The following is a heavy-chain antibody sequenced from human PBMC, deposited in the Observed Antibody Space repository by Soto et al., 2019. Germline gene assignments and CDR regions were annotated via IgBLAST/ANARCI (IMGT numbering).Heavy chain of an antibody. V-gene: IGHV3-33*01. CDR1: RLTFSTYD. CDR2: IWSDASRE. D-gene: IGHD3-16*01. CDR3: AGEPRGGAYDMDV. J-gene: IGHJ6*02. Sequence: QVQLVESGGGVVQPGTSLRLSCAASRLTFSTYDMHWVRQAPGKGLEWVALIWSDASREFYADSVKGRFSISRDNSNYTLFLQMNGLRVEDTAVYYCAGEPRGGAYDMDVWGQGTTVTVSS.